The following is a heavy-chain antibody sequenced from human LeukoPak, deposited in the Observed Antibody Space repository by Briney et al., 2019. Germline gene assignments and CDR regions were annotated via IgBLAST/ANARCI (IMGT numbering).Heavy chain of an antibody. CDR3: ARLPAYCSSTSCYYDY. Sequence: QPGGSLRLSCAASGFTFSSYSMNWVRQAPGKGLEWVSYISSASGSIYYADSVKGRFTISRDNAKNSLLLQMNSLRAEDTAVYYCARLPAYCSSTSCYYDYWGQGTLVTVSS. D-gene: IGHD2-2*01. V-gene: IGHV3-48*04. J-gene: IGHJ4*02. CDR2: ISSASGSI. CDR1: GFTFSSYS.